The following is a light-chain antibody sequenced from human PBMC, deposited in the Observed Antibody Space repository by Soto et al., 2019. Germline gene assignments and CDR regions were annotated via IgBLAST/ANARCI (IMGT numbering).Light chain of an antibody. CDR1: QSVSRN. Sequence: EIVMTQSPGTLSVSLGERVTLSCRASQSVSRNLAGYQQRPGQVPRLLFYAASTRATGVPGTFSGSGSGTEFTLTLSSLQSEDFAVYYCQQFEKWPFTFGQGTKLEIE. V-gene: IGKV3-15*01. CDR3: QQFEKWPFT. J-gene: IGKJ2*01. CDR2: AAS.